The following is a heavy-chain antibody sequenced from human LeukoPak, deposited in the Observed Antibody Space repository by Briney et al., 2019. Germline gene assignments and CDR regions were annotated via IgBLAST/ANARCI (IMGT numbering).Heavy chain of an antibody. CDR3: ARARGSRCYHY. D-gene: IGHD6-13*01. CDR2: INHSGST. V-gene: IGHV4-34*01. Sequence: PSETLSLTCAVYGGSFSGYYWSWIRQPPGKGLEWIGEINHSGSTNYNPSLKSRVTISVDTSKNQFSLKLSSVTAADTAVYYCARARGSRCYHYWGQGTLVTVSS. CDR1: GGSFSGYY. J-gene: IGHJ4*02.